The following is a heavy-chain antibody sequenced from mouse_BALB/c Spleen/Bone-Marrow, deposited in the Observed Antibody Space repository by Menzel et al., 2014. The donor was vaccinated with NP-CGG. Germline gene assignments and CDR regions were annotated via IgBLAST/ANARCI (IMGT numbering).Heavy chain of an antibody. D-gene: IGHD1-1*01. CDR3: ARESAYYGHFDY. CDR2: ISTYYGNT. CDR1: GYTFTDYA. J-gene: IGHJ2*01. V-gene: IGHV1-67*01. Sequence: QVQLQQSGPELVRPGVSVKISCKGSGYTFTDYAMHWVKQSHAKSLEWIGVISTYYGNTNYNQKFKGKATMTVDKSSSTAYMELARLTSEDSAIYYCARESAYYGHFDYWGQGTTLTVSS.